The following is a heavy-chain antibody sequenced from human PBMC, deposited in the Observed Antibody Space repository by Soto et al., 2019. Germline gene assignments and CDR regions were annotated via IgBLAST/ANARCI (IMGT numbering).Heavy chain of an antibody. Sequence: GGSLRLSCAASGFTFSSYGMHWVRQAPGKGLEWVAVISYDGSNKYYADSVKGRFTISRDNSKNTLYLQMNSLRAEDTAVYYCAKDSDGSGSYYNNPDYWGQGTQVTVSS. CDR1: GFTFSSYG. J-gene: IGHJ4*02. V-gene: IGHV3-30*18. CDR2: ISYDGSNK. D-gene: IGHD3-10*01. CDR3: AKDSDGSGSYYNNPDY.